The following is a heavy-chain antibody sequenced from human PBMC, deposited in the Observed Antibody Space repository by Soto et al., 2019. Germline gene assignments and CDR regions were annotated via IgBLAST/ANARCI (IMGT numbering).Heavy chain of an antibody. J-gene: IGHJ3*02. V-gene: IGHV3-23*01. CDR2: ISGSGGST. CDR1: GFTFSSYA. Sequence: GGSLRLSCAASGFTFSSYAMSWVRQAPGKGLEWVSAISGSGGSTYYADSVKGRFTISRDNSKNTLYLQMNSLRAEDTAVYYCAKGRAAACNQINDAFDIRGQGTMVTVSS. D-gene: IGHD6-13*01. CDR3: AKGRAAACNQINDAFDI.